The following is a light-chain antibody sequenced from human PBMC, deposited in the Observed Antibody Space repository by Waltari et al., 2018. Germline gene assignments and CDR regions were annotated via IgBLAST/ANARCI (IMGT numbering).Light chain of an antibody. V-gene: IGKV1-39*01. CDR2: AAS. CDR1: QTISSY. CDR3: QQSYNTPRT. J-gene: IGKJ1*01. Sequence: DIQMTQSPSSLSASVGDRVTITCRARQTISSYLSWYQQKQGKAHNLLIYAASSLQSGVPSRFSGSGSGTDFTLTISSLQPEDFATYYCQQSYNTPRTFGQGTKVEVK.